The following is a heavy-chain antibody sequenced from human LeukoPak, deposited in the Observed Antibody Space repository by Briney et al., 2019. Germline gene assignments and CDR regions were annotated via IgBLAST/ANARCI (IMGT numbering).Heavy chain of an antibody. Sequence: SETLSLTCAVYGGSFSGYYWSWIRQPPGKGLEWIGEINHSGSTNYNPSLKSRVTISVDTSKNQFSLKLSSVTAANTAVYYCARDPYYYDSSGYPKLVYYFDYWGQGTLVTVSS. D-gene: IGHD3-22*01. V-gene: IGHV4-34*01. CDR2: INHSGST. CDR3: ARDPYYYDSSGYPKLVYYFDY. J-gene: IGHJ4*02. CDR1: GGSFSGYY.